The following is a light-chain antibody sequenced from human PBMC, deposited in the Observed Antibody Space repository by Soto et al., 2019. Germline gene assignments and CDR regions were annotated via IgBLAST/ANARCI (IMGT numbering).Light chain of an antibody. Sequence: DIQMTQSPSTLSASVGDRVTITCRASQSISSWLAWYQQKPGKAPKLLIYKASSLESGVPSRFSGSGSGTEFTLTISSLQPDDFATYYCQQYNSSMGTFGQGTKVDIK. CDR3: QQYNSSMGT. CDR1: QSISSW. J-gene: IGKJ1*01. CDR2: KAS. V-gene: IGKV1-5*03.